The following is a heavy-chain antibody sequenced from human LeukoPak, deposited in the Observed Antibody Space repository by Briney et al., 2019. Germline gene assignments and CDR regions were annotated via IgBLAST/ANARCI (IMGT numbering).Heavy chain of an antibody. D-gene: IGHD3-22*01. V-gene: IGHV3-21*01. Sequence: GGSLRLSCAASGFTFSRYNMNWVRQAPGEGLEWVSSISSSSSYIYYADSVKGRFTISRDNAKNSLYLQMNSLRAEDTAVYYCARWGDYYDSSGYYWDYWGQGTLVTVSS. CDR2: ISSSSSYI. CDR1: GFTFSRYN. J-gene: IGHJ4*02. CDR3: ARWGDYYDSSGYYWDY.